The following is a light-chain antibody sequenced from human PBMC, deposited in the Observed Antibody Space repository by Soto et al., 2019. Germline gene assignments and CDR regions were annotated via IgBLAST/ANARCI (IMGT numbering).Light chain of an antibody. CDR3: QQYNNWPLWT. Sequence: EIVMTQSPATLSVSPGERATLSCRASQSVNSNLAWYKQKPGQAPRLLIYGASTRATGIPARFSGSGSGTAVTLTISSLQSEDFAVYYCQQYNNWPLWTFGQGTKLEIK. CDR1: QSVNSN. CDR2: GAS. V-gene: IGKV3-15*01. J-gene: IGKJ1*01.